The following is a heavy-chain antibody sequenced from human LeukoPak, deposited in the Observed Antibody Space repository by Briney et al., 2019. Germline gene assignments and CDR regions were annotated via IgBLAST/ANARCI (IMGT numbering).Heavy chain of an antibody. Sequence: ASVKVSCKASGYTFTSYDINWVRQATGQGLEWMGWMSPNSDNTGYAQKFQGRVTFTRDTSISTAYMELRSLTSEDTAVYYCARDYGGSSGWFDPWGQGTLVTVSS. CDR1: GYTFTSYD. D-gene: IGHD4-23*01. V-gene: IGHV1-8*01. CDR2: MSPNSDNT. CDR3: ARDYGGSSGWFDP. J-gene: IGHJ5*02.